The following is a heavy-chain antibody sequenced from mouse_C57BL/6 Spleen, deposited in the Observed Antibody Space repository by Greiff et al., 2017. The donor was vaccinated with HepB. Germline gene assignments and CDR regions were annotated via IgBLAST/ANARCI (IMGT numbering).Heavy chain of an antibody. CDR2: INPSNGGT. CDR3: ARLLGQDYAMDY. Sequence: QVQLKQPGTELVKPGASVKLSCKASGYTFTSYWMHWVKQRPGQGLEWIGNINPSNGGTNYNEKFKSKATLTVDKSSSTAYMQLSSLTSEDSAVYYCARLLGQDYAMDYWGQGTSVTVSS. CDR1: GYTFTSYW. D-gene: IGHD3-3*01. V-gene: IGHV1-53*01. J-gene: IGHJ4*01.